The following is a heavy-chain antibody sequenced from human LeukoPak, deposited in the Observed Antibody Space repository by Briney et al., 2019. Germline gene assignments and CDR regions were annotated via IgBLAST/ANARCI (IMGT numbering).Heavy chain of an antibody. CDR3: AKVISGGYSGYDLYYFDY. Sequence: GGSLRLSCAASGFTFSSYAMSWVRQAPGKGLEWVSAISGSGGSTYYADSVKGRFTISRDNSKNTLYLQMNSLRAEDTSVYYCAKVISGGYSGYDLYYFDYWGQGTLVTVSS. CDR1: GFTFSSYA. CDR2: ISGSGGST. D-gene: IGHD5-12*01. V-gene: IGHV3-23*01. J-gene: IGHJ4*02.